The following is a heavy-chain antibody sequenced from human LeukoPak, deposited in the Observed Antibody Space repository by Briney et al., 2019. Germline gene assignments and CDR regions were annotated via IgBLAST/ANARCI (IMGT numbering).Heavy chain of an antibody. CDR3: ARGYCSSTSCYEGGYYFDY. Sequence: SETLSLTCTVSGGSVSSGSYYWSWIRQPPGKGLEWIGYIYYSGSTNYNPSLKSRVTISVDTSKDQFSLKLSSVTAADTAVYYCARGYCSSTSCYEGGYYFDYWGQGTLVTVSS. D-gene: IGHD2-2*01. CDR1: GGSVSSGSYY. J-gene: IGHJ4*02. V-gene: IGHV4-61*01. CDR2: IYYSGST.